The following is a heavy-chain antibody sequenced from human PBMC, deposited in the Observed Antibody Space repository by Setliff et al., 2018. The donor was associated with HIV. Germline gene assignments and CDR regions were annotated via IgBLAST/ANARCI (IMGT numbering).Heavy chain of an antibody. CDR3: VRGHLDYYGMDV. Sequence: GGSLRLSCAASGFKFDDYGMSWVRQGPGKGLEWVANIKQDGSEKYYVDSVKGRFTISRDNAKNSLYLQMNSLRVEDTALYYCVRGHLDYYGMDVWGQGTTVTVSS. V-gene: IGHV3-7*03. J-gene: IGHJ6*02. CDR2: IKQDGSEK. CDR1: GFKFDDYG.